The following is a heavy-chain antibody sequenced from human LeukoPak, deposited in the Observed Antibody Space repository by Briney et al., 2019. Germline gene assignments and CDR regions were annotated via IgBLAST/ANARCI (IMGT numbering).Heavy chain of an antibody. CDR1: GFTFSSYA. J-gene: IGHJ4*02. CDR2: ISSDGGTK. D-gene: IGHD3-10*01. Sequence: GGSLRLSCAASGFTFSSYAMSWVRQAPGKGLEWVAVISSDGGTKYYADSVKGRFTLSRDNSRNTLDLQMNSLGPEDTAVYYCAKEYDSGGYGAYFDYWGQGTLATVSS. V-gene: IGHV3-30*18. CDR3: AKEYDSGGYGAYFDY.